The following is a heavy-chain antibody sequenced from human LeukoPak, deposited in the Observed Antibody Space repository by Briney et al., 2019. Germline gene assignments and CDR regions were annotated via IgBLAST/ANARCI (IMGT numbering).Heavy chain of an antibody. V-gene: IGHV4-31*03. CDR1: GGSISSGGYY. CDR2: IYYSGST. Sequence: SETLSLTCTVSGGSISSGGYYWSWIRQHPGKGLEWIGYIYYSGSTYYNPSLKSRVTISVDTSKNQFSLKLSSVTAADTAVYYCARDGYYYGSGSYYTLDYWGQGTLVTVSS. D-gene: IGHD3-10*01. J-gene: IGHJ4*02. CDR3: ARDGYYYGSGSYYTLDY.